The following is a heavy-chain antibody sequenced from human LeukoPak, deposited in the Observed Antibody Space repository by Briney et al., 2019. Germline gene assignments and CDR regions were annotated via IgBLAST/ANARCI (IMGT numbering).Heavy chain of an antibody. CDR3: ARPYYSGTYWFDS. CDR1: GGSFSSYY. J-gene: IGHJ5*01. CDR2: INHSGRT. V-gene: IGHV4-34*01. Sequence: PSETLSLTCAVFGGSFSSYYWSWIRQTPGKGREWIGEINHSGRTNYNPSLKSRVTLSVDTSKNQFSLKMSSVTAADTAVYYCARPYYSGTYWFDSWGQGTLVTVSS. D-gene: IGHD1-7*01.